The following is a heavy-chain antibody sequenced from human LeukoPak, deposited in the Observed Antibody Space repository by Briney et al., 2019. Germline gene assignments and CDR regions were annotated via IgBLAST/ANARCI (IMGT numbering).Heavy chain of an antibody. CDR3: AKGPFRPNNIVRTSGRPYYFDY. V-gene: IGHV3-21*04. D-gene: IGHD5-12*01. J-gene: IGHJ4*02. Sequence: GGSLRHSCAASGFTFSSYSMNWVRQAPGKGLEWVSSISSSSSYIYYADSVKGRFTISRDNAKNSLYLQMNSLRAEDTALYYCAKGPFRPNNIVRTSGRPYYFDYWGQGTLVTVSS. CDR1: GFTFSSYS. CDR2: ISSSSSYI.